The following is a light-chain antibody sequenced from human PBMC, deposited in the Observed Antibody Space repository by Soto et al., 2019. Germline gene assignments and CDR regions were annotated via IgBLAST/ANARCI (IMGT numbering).Light chain of an antibody. CDR3: QQFGSSWLT. CDR1: QSIGSSY. J-gene: IGKJ1*01. CDR2: GTS. V-gene: IGKV3-20*01. Sequence: ENVLTQSPGTLSLSPGERATLSCRASQSIGSSYLAWYQQKPGHAPRLIIYGTSNRAPGIPDRFSGSGSGTDFTLTISRLEPEDFGVYYCQQFGSSWLTFGQGTKVEIK.